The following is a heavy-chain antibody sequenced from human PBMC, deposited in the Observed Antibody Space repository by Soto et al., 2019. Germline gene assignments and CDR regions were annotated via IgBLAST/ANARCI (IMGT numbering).Heavy chain of an antibody. CDR3: ARETVAGRTGFDY. V-gene: IGHV1-18*01. J-gene: IGHJ4*02. CDR1: GYTFTTYG. CDR2: INTYNGNT. D-gene: IGHD6-19*01. Sequence: QVQLVQSGAEVKKPGASVKVSCKASGYTFTTYGISWVRQAPGQGLEWMGWINTYNGNTNYAQNLQGRVTMTTDTSTTTDYMELRSMRSDDTAVYYCARETVAGRTGFDYWGQGTLVTVSS.